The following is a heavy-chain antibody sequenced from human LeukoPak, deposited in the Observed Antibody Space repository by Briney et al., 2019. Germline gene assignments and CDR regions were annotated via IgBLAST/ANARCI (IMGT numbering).Heavy chain of an antibody. CDR2: ISGSGGST. CDR3: AKIIFGSGWSPPWFDP. D-gene: IGHD6-19*01. J-gene: IGHJ5*02. V-gene: IGHV3-23*01. CDR1: GFTFSSYA. Sequence: PGGSLRLFCAASGFTFSSYAMSWVRQAPGKGLEWVSAISGSGGSTYYADSVKGRFTISRDNSKNTLYLQMNSLRAEDTAVYYCAKIIFGSGWSPPWFDPWGQGTLVTVSS.